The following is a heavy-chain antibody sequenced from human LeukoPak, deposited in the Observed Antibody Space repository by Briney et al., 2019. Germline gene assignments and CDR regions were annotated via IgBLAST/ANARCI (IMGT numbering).Heavy chain of an antibody. Sequence: GGSLRLSCAASGFTFSSYAMHWVRQAPGKGLEWVAVISYDGSNKYYADSVKGRFTTSRDNSKNTLYLQMNSLRAEDTAVYYCAKDYSGSAHRPAYFDYWGQGTLVTVSS. CDR2: ISYDGSNK. D-gene: IGHD1-26*01. CDR1: GFTFSSYA. V-gene: IGHV3-30-3*01. CDR3: AKDYSGSAHRPAYFDY. J-gene: IGHJ4*02.